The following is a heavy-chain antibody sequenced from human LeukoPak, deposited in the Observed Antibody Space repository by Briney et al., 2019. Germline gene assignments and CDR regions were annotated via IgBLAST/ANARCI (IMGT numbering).Heavy chain of an antibody. Sequence: GRSLRLSCAASGFTFSSYGMHWVHQAPGKGLEWVALISYDGSNKYFADSVKGRFTIPRDNSKNTLYLQMNSLRAEDTAVYYCAREVRSYGSDYFDYWGQGTLVTVSS. D-gene: IGHD3-10*01. J-gene: IGHJ4*02. CDR2: ISYDGSNK. V-gene: IGHV3-30*03. CDR1: GFTFSSYG. CDR3: AREVRSYGSDYFDY.